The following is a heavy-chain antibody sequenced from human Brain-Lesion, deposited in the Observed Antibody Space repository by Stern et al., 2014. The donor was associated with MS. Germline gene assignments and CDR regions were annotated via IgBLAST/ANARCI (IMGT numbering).Heavy chain of an antibody. D-gene: IGHD2-2*01. CDR2: ILNSGTT. CDR1: GGSISSGGYY. Sequence: QVQLVQSGPGLVKPSQTLSLSCTVSGGSISSGGYYWSWIRQPAGKGLEWIGRILNSGTTSYNPSLKSRVTISIDTPKNQFSLRLNSMTAADTAVYYCARGRVVPGFQYYATDVWGQGTTVIVSS. CDR3: ARGRVVPGFQYYATDV. V-gene: IGHV4-61*02. J-gene: IGHJ6*02.